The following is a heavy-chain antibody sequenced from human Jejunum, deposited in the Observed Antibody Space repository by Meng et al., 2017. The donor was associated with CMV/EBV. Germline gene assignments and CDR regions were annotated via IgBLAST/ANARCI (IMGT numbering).Heavy chain of an antibody. V-gene: IGHV4-4*07. CDR2: IYTGGAT. CDR1: GPSLSTYY. CDR3: ARASGFRGAKFDY. D-gene: IGHD3-10*01. J-gene: IGHJ4*02. Sequence: QVQLQASGPGLVKPSETLSLPCTVSGPSLSTYYWTWIRQPAGKGLEWIGHIYTGGATNYNPSLKSRVTMSVDTSKTQFFLRLNSVTAADTAVYFCARASGFRGAKFDYWGQGLLVTVSS.